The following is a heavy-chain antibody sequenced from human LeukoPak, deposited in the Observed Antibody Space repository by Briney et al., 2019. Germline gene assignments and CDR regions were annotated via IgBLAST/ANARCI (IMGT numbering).Heavy chain of an antibody. Sequence: GRSLRLSCEVSGFTFSSYGMHWVRQAPGKGLEWVAVISYDGSNKYYADSVKGRFTISRDNSKNTLYLQMNSLRAEDTAVYYCAKEGDYYFDYWGQGTLVTVSS. CDR1: GFTFSSYG. D-gene: IGHD2-21*02. V-gene: IGHV3-30*18. CDR3: AKEGDYYFDY. CDR2: ISYDGSNK. J-gene: IGHJ4*02.